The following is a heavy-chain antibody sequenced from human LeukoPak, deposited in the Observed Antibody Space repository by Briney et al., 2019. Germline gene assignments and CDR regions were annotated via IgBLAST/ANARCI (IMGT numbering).Heavy chain of an antibody. CDR1: GFTFSAYG. J-gene: IGHJ3*02. CDR3: ARDVLAAGATGTFDI. Sequence: GGSLRLSCVASGFTFSAYGMHWVRQAPGKGLEWVAIIWYDGSQIYYTDSVKGRFTISRDDSKNTLYLQMNSLRAEDTAVYYCARDVLAAGATGTFDIWGQGTMVTVSS. V-gene: IGHV3-33*01. D-gene: IGHD1-14*01. CDR2: IWYDGSQI.